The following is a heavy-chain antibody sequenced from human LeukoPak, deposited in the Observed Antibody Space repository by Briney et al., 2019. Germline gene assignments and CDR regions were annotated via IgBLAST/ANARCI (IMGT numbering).Heavy chain of an antibody. J-gene: IGHJ4*02. D-gene: IGHD6-19*01. V-gene: IGHV3-9*01. CDR3: AKDISSSGIYYFDY. CDR2: ISSTSGSL. Sequence: ISSTSGSLYYADSLKGRVTISREKAKKSLYVQMKSLRAEDTALYYCAKDISSSGIYYFDYWGQGTLVTVSS.